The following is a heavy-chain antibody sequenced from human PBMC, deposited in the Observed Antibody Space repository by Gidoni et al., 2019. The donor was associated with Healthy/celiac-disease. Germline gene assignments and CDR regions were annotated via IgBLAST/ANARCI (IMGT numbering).Heavy chain of an antibody. Sequence: EVQLVESGGGLVKPGGSLRLSCAASGFTFSNAWMNWVRQAPGKGRELVVRIKSKTDGGTTDYAAPVKGRFTISRDDSKNTLYLQMNSLKTEDTAVYYCHPTNYGDYGYWGQGTLVTVSS. CDR3: HPTNYGDYGY. J-gene: IGHJ4*02. V-gene: IGHV3-15*07. CDR1: GFTFSNAW. D-gene: IGHD4-17*01. CDR2: IKSKTDGGTT.